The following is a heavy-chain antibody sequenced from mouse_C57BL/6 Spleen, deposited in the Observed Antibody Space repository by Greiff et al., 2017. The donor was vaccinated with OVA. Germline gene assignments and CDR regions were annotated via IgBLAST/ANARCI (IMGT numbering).Heavy chain of an antibody. Sequence: QVQLKQSGPGLVAPSQSLSITCTVSGFSLTSYGVHWVRQPPGKGLEWLVVIWSDGSTTYNSALKSRLSISKDNSKSQVFLKMNSLQTDDTAMYYCARHERRYYAMDYWGQGTLVTVSS. CDR2: IWSDGST. CDR3: ARHERRYYAMDY. J-gene: IGHJ4*01. CDR1: GFSLTSYG. V-gene: IGHV2-6-1*01.